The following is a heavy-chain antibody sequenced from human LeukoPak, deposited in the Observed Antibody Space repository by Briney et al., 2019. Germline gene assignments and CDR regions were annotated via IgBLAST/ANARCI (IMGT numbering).Heavy chain of an antibody. CDR1: GGSISGGGYS. Sequence: SETLSLTCAVSGGSISGGGYSWSWIRQPPGKGLEWIGYIYYSGTTYYNPSLKSRVTISVDRSKNQFSLKLTSVTAADTAVYYCARVSGFVDPFDYWGQGTLVTVSS. CDR2: IYYSGTT. D-gene: IGHD3-10*01. CDR3: ARVSGFVDPFDY. V-gene: IGHV4-30-4*07. J-gene: IGHJ4*02.